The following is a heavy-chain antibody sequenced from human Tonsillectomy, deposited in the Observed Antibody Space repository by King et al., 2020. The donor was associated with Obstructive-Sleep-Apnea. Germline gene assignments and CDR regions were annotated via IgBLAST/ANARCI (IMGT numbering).Heavy chain of an antibody. Sequence: QLQESGPGLVKPSETLSLTCTVSGGSISSSSYYWGWIRQPPGKGLEWIGSIYYSGSTYYNPSLKSRVTISVDTSKNQFSLKLSSVTAADTAVYYCARSMTTVTTSSYWGQGTLVTVSS. D-gene: IGHD4-17*01. CDR2: IYYSGST. V-gene: IGHV4-39*07. CDR1: GGSISSSSYY. CDR3: ARSMTTVTTSSY. J-gene: IGHJ4*02.